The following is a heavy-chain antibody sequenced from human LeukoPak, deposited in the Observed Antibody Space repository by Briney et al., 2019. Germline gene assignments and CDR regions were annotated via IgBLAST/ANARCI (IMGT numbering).Heavy chain of an antibody. V-gene: IGHV3-21*01. J-gene: IGHJ3*02. Sequence: GGSLRLSCAASGFTFSSYSMNWVRQAPGKGLEWVSSISSSSSYIYYADSVKGRFTISRDNAKNSLYLQMNSLRAEDTAVYYCARDQGIAGATGRPAWTFDIWGQGTMVTVSS. CDR2: ISSSSSYI. D-gene: IGHD1-26*01. CDR1: GFTFSSYS. CDR3: ARDQGIAGATGRPAWTFDI.